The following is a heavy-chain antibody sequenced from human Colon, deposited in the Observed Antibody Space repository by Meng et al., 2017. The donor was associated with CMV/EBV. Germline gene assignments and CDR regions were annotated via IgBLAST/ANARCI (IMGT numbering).Heavy chain of an antibody. Sequence: GGSLRLSCAASGFTFNRNSMSWVRQAPGKGLEWVSGINGVGDTTYYADSVKGRFTISRDNSKNTLYLQMNSLRAEDTAVYYCASTGPLYGLYFCYWGQGTLVTVSS. CDR1: GFTFNRNS. J-gene: IGHJ4*02. CDR2: INGVGDTT. CDR3: ASTGPLYGLYFCY. V-gene: IGHV3-23*01. D-gene: IGHD2-8*01.